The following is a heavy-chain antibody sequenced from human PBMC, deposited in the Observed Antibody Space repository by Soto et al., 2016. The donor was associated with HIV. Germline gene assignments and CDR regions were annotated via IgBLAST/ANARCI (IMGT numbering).Heavy chain of an antibody. CDR2: ISSNGGST. D-gene: IGHD3-10*01. Sequence: EVQLVESGGGLVQPGGSLRLSCSASGFTFSSYAMYWVRQAPGKGLEYVSAISSNGGSTYYADSVKGRFIISRDNSKNTLYVQMSSLRAEDTAVYYCVKGSLITILSDYYGMDVWGQGTTVTVSS. CDR1: GFTFSSYA. J-gene: IGHJ6*02. V-gene: IGHV3-64*05. CDR3: VKGSLITILSDYYGMDV.